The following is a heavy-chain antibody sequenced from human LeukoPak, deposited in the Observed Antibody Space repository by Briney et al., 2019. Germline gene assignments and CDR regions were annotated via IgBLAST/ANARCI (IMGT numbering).Heavy chain of an antibody. CDR2: ISSNGGST. J-gene: IGHJ4*02. D-gene: IGHD3-9*01. Sequence: GGSLRLSCSASGFTFSTYAMHWVRQAPGKGLESVSTISSNGGSTYYADSVKGRFTISRDNSKNTLYLQMNSLRAEDTAVYYCAKDYDILTGGFDYWGQGTLVTVSS. CDR3: AKDYDILTGGFDY. V-gene: IGHV3-64*04. CDR1: GFTFSTYA.